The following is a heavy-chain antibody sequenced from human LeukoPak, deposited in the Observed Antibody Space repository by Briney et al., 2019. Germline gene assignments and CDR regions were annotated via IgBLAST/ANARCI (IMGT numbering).Heavy chain of an antibody. CDR2: IYYSGST. V-gene: IGHV4-59*01. J-gene: IGHJ6*02. D-gene: IGHD3-22*01. Sequence: SETLSLTCPVSGGSISSYYWSWIRQPPGKGLEWIGYIYYSGSTNYNPSLKSRVTISVDTSKNQFSLKLSSVTAADTAVYYCARSDYDSSGSFDYYYGMDVWGQGTTVTVSS. CDR1: GGSISSYY. CDR3: ARSDYDSSGSFDYYYGMDV.